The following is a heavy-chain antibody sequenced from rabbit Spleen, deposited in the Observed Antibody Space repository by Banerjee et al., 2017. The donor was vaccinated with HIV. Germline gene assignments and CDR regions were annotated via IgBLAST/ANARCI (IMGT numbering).Heavy chain of an antibody. CDR3: ARDRAESKSSAYADWLDL. D-gene: IGHD1-1*01. CDR1: GFSFSPVNW. J-gene: IGHJ6*01. V-gene: IGHV1S40*01. CDR2: VYTGSTGTT. Sequence: QSLEESGGDLVKPGASLTLTCTASGFSFSPVNWIYWVRQAPGKGLEWIGTVYTGSTGTTDYARWAKGRFTISKTSSTTVTLQMTSLTAADTATYFCARDRAESKSSAYADWLDLWGPGTLVTVS.